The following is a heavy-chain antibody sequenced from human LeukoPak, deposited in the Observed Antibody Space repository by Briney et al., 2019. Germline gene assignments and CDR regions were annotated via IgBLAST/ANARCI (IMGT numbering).Heavy chain of an antibody. J-gene: IGHJ4*02. V-gene: IGHV3-21*01. CDR2: ISSSSSYI. CDR1: GFTFSSYS. D-gene: IGHD3-22*01. CDR3: ARAFTGYYDSSGYYSRDY. Sequence: PGGSLRLSCAASGFTFSSYSMNWVRQAPGKGLEWVSSISSSSSYIYYADSVKGRFTISRDNAKNSLYLQMNSLRAEDTAVYYCARAFTGYYDSSGYYSRDYWGQGILVTVSS.